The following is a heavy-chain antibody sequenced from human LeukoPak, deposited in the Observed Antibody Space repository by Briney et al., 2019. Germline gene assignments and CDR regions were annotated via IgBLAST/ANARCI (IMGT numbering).Heavy chain of an antibody. CDR1: GFTFSDYY. V-gene: IGHV3-11*01. J-gene: IGHJ4*02. CDR2: VSSGGSTI. D-gene: IGHD6-13*01. CDR3: ARRAAGGRCFDY. Sequence: GGSLRLSCAVSGFTFSDYYMSWIRQAPGKGLEWVSYVSSGGSTISHADSVKGRFTISRDNAENSLYLQMNSPRAEDTAVYYCARRAAGGRCFDYWGQGTLVTVSS.